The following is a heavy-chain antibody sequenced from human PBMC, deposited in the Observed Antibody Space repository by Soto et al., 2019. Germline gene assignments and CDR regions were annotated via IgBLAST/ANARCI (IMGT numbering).Heavy chain of an antibody. CDR1: GYSFNNYL. CDR3: ARVYYDSSGFYHEDH. Sequence: QVKLVQSGAEVKKPGASVMVSCQASGYSFNNYLISWVRQAPGQGPEWVGWISADNGNTNYGQKFRGRVTMTTDTSTSTAYMDLRSLGSDDTAVYYCARVYYDSSGFYHEDHWGQGTLVTVSS. D-gene: IGHD3-22*01. CDR2: ISADNGNT. J-gene: IGHJ1*01. V-gene: IGHV1-18*01.